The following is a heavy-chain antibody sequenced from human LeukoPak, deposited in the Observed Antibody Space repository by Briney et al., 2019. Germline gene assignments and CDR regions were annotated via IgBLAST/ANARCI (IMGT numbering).Heavy chain of an antibody. V-gene: IGHV3-66*01. CDR3: ARVGGYNSGYFDS. CDR2: IYRGTNT. J-gene: IGHJ4*02. CDR1: GFIVSSNY. Sequence: QAGGSLRLSCGAPGFIVSSNYMSWVRQAPGKGLEWVSVIYRGTNTYYAESVKGRFTISRDISKNTLYLQMNSLRAEDTAVYYCARVGGYNSGYFDSWGQGTLVTVSS. D-gene: IGHD5-24*01.